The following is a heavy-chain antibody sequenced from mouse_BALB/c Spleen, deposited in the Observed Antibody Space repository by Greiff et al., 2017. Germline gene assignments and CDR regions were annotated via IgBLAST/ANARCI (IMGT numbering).Heavy chain of an antibody. CDR2: ISSGSSTI. Sequence: EVMLVESGGGLVQPGGSRKLSCAASGFTFSSFGMHWVRQAPEKGLEWVAYISSGSSTIYYADTVKGRFTISRDNPKNTLFLQMTSLRSEDTAMYYCARDSSGTFDYWGQGTTLTVSS. D-gene: IGHD3-2*01. V-gene: IGHV5-17*02. CDR1: GFTFSSFG. J-gene: IGHJ2*01. CDR3: ARDSSGTFDY.